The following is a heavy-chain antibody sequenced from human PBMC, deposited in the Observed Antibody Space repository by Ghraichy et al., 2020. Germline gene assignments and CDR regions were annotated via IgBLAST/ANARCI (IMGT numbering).Heavy chain of an antibody. CDR3: ARAYYDFGSPFDY. V-gene: IGHV4-61*01. Sequence: SETLSLTCTVSGGSVSSGSYYWSWIRQPPGKGLEWIGYIYYSGSTNYNPSLKSRVTISVDTSKNQFSLKLSSVTAADTAVYYCARAYYDFGSPFDYWGQGTLVTVSS. CDR2: IYYSGST. J-gene: IGHJ4*02. D-gene: IGHD3-3*01. CDR1: GGSVSSGSYY.